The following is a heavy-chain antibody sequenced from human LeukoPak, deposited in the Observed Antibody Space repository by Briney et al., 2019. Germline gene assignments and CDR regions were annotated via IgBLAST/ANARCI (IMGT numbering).Heavy chain of an antibody. CDR3: TTDPTLLWFGEPSIDY. V-gene: IGHV3-15*01. J-gene: IGHJ4*02. CDR2: IKSKTDGGTT. Sequence: GGTLRLSCAASGVTFSNAWMSWVCNAQGKGLELDGSIKSKTDGGTTDYAAPVKGRFTISRDDSKNTLYLQMNSLKTEDTAVYYCTTDPTLLWFGEPSIDYWGQGTLVSVSS. D-gene: IGHD3-10*01. CDR1: GVTFSNAW.